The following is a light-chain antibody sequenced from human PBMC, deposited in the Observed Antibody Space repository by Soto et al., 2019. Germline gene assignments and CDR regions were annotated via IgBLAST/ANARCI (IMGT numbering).Light chain of an antibody. Sequence: IQMTQSPSPLSASVGDRVTITCRASQSISNWLAWYQHKPGKAPKLLIYRAFSLESGVPSRFSVCGSWTEFTLTISSLQPNDLATDDCQHDNCYTSSFGQSTKVDIK. V-gene: IGKV1-5*03. CDR1: QSISNW. J-gene: IGKJ1*01. CDR2: RAF. CDR3: QHDNCYTSS.